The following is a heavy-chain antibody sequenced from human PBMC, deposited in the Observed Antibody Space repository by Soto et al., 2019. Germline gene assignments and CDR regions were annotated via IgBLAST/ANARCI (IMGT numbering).Heavy chain of an antibody. CDR1: GYTLTELS. V-gene: IGHV1-24*01. CDR3: ATDLGYYGSVSYYNAFDI. D-gene: IGHD3-10*01. Sequence: ASVKVSCKVSGYTLTELSMHWVRQAPGKGLEWMGGFDPEDGETIYAQKFQGSVTMTEDTSTDTAYMYLSSLRSEDTAVYYCATDLGYYGSVSYYNAFDIWGQGTMVTVSS. CDR2: FDPEDGET. J-gene: IGHJ3*02.